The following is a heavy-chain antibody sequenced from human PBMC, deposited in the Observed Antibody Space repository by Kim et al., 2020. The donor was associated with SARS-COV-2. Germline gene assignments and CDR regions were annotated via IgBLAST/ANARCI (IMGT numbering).Heavy chain of an antibody. V-gene: IGHV4-59*08. CDR3: ARRGYYGSGSPFDY. D-gene: IGHD3-10*01. Sequence: PPLKSRVTLAVDTSKTQFSLKLSSVPAADTAVYYCARRGYYGSGSPFDYWGQGTLVTVSS. J-gene: IGHJ4*02.